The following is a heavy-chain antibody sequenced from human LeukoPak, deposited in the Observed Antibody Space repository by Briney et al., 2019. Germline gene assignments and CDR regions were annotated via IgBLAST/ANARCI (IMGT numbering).Heavy chain of an antibody. J-gene: IGHJ3*02. D-gene: IGHD2-21*01. CDR2: FDPEDGET. CDR3: VTRVIHPNDAFDI. Sequence: ASVKVSSKVSGYTLTELSMHWVRQAPGKGLEWMGGFDPEDGETIYAQKFQGRVTMTEDTSTDTAYMELSSLRSEDTAVYYCVTRVIHPNDAFDIWGQGTMVTVSS. V-gene: IGHV1-24*01. CDR1: GYTLTELS.